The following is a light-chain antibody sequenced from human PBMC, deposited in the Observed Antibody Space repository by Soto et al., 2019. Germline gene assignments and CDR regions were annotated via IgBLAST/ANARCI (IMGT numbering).Light chain of an antibody. V-gene: IGKV3-11*01. CDR2: DTS. CDR3: QQRSSWPIT. Sequence: EIVLTQSPATLSLSPGDRATLSCRASQSVSRYLAWYQQKPGQAPRLLIYDTSNRATGFPARFSGSGSGTDFTLTISRLEPEDFAVYYCQQRSSWPITFGQGTRLEIK. J-gene: IGKJ5*01. CDR1: QSVSRY.